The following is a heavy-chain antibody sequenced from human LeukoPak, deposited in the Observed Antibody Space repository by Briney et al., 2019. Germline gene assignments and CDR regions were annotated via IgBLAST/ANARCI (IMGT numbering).Heavy chain of an antibody. CDR3: AREGRRQQLPTLSHY. D-gene: IGHD6-13*01. CDR2: ISYSGST. J-gene: IGHJ4*02. CDR1: GGSISGYY. V-gene: IGHV4-59*12. Sequence: PSETLSLTRTVSGGSISGYYWSWIRQPPGKGLEWIGFISYSGSTYYNPSLKSRVTISVDTSKNQFSLKLSSVTAADTAVYYCAREGRRQQLPTLSHYWGQGTLVTVSS.